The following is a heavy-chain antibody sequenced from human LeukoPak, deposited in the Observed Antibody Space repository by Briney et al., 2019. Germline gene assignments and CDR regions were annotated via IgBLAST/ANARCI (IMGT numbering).Heavy chain of an antibody. CDR2: ISSSSSYI. D-gene: IGHD4-17*01. CDR3: ASHSTVTTRSPRPYYFDY. V-gene: IGHV3-21*01. Sequence: GGSLRLSCAASGFTFSSYSMNWVRQAPGKGLEWVSSISSSSSYIYYADSVKGRFTISRDNAKNSLYLQMNSLRAEDTAVYYCASHSTVTTRSPRPYYFDYWGQGTLVTVSS. J-gene: IGHJ4*02. CDR1: GFTFSSYS.